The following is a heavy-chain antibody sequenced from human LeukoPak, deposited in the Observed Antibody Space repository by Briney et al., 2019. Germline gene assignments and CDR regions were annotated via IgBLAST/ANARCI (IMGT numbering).Heavy chain of an antibody. CDR1: GGSISSYY. V-gene: IGHV4-59*01. CDR2: IYYSGST. Sequence: SETLSLTCTVSGGSISSYYWSWIRQPPGKGLEWIGYIYYSGSTNYNPSLKSRVTISVDTSKNQFSLKLGSVTAADTAVYYCARDLYDYGDYFDAFDIWGQGTMVTVSS. D-gene: IGHD4-17*01. CDR3: ARDLYDYGDYFDAFDI. J-gene: IGHJ3*02.